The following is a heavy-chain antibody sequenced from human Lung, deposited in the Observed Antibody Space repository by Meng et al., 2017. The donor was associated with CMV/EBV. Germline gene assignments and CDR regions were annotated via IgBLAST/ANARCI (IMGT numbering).Heavy chain of an antibody. D-gene: IGHD3-10*01. V-gene: IGHV3-21*01. Sequence: ESXKISCAASGFAFSSFQMNWVRQSAGKGLEWIAAISSSSMNIHYGDLVKGRFTISRDNGRNSVFLQMNSLRADDTAKYYCTRDFGSRGFDFWGQGTVVTVSS. CDR1: GFAFSSFQ. CDR3: TRDFGSRGFDF. J-gene: IGHJ4*02. CDR2: ISSSSMNI.